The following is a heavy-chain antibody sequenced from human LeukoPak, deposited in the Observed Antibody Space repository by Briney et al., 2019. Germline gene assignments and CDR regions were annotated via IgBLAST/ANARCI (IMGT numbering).Heavy chain of an antibody. CDR2: IIPMSDTA. D-gene: IGHD1-26*01. CDR3: AREDDTGRYMGDDAFDI. Sequence: SVKVSCKASGRTFNSYAISWVRQAPGQGLEWMGGIIPMSDTANYPQKFRGRLTIAADIPTSTVYMELSSLRSEDTAVYYCAREDDTGRYMGDDAFDIWGQGTMVTVSS. CDR1: GRTFNSYA. V-gene: IGHV1-69*06. J-gene: IGHJ3*02.